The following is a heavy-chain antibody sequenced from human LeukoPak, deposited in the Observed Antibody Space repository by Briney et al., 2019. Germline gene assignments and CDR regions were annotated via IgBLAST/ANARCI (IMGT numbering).Heavy chain of an antibody. CDR2: IFYSGST. D-gene: IGHD3-10*01. V-gene: IGHV4-38-2*02. J-gene: IGHJ3*02. CDR3: AKSNGYGLIDI. Sequence: SSETLSLTCTVSGYSISSGYYWAWIRQPPGKALEWIGNIFYSGSTYYSPSLKSRVTISLDTSRNQFSLKLNSVTAADTAVYYCAKSNGYGLIDIWGQGTMVTVSS. CDR1: GYSISSGYY.